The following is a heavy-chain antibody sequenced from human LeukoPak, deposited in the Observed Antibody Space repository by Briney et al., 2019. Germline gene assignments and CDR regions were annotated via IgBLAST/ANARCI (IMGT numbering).Heavy chain of an antibody. J-gene: IGHJ4*02. CDR1: GGSFSGYY. CDR3: ARQDYDSSGYYFDY. V-gene: IGHV4-34*01. CDR2: INHSGST. D-gene: IGHD3-22*01. Sequence: SETLSLTCAVYGGSFSGYYWSWIRQPPGKGLEWIGEINHSGSTNYNPSLKSRVTISVDTSKNQFSLKLSSVTAADTAVYYCARQDYDSSGYYFDYWGQGTLVTVSS.